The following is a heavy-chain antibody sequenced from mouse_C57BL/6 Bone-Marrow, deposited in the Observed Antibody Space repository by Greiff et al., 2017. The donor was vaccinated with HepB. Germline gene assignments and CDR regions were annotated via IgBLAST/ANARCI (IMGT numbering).Heavy chain of an antibody. CDR1: GYTFTSYW. Sequence: QVQLQQPGAELVKPGASVKLSCKASGYTFTSYWMHWVKQRPGQGLEWIGMIHPNSGSTNYNEKFKSKATLTVDNSSSTAYMQLSSLTSEDSAVYYCAQDGYGNPWFAYWGQGTLVTVSA. CDR3: AQDGYGNPWFAY. J-gene: IGHJ3*01. CDR2: IHPNSGST. V-gene: IGHV1-64*01. D-gene: IGHD2-1*01.